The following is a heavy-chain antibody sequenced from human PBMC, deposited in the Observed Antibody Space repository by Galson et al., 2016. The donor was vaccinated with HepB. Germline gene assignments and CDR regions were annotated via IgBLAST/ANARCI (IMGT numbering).Heavy chain of an antibody. V-gene: IGHV1-3*01. CDR1: GYTFTGYY. J-gene: IGHJ5*02. Sequence: SVKVSCKASGYTFTGYYMHWVRQAPGQGLEWMGWINAGNGNTKYSQKFQGRVTITRDTSASTAYMELTSLTSEDTAVYYCARGIAVEPSANWFDPWGQGSLVTVSS. CDR3: ARGIAVEPSANWFDP. D-gene: IGHD2-2*01. CDR2: INAGNGNT.